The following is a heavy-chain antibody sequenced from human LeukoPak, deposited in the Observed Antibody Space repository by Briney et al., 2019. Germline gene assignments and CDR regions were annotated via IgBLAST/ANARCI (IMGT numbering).Heavy chain of an antibody. V-gene: IGHV3-48*01. Sequence: GGSLRLSCAASGFTFSSYSMNWVRQAPGKGLEWGTYISGSSSTIYYADSVKGRFTISRDNGKNTLYLQMNSLRAEDTAVYYCARGSTYYDSSGQVPFDYWGRGTLVTVSS. J-gene: IGHJ4*02. CDR3: ARGSTYYDSSGQVPFDY. CDR1: GFTFSSYS. CDR2: ISGSSSTI. D-gene: IGHD3-22*01.